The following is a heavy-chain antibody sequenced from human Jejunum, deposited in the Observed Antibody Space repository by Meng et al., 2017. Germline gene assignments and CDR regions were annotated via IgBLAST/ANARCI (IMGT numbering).Heavy chain of an antibody. CDR2: IYAGGNT. CDR3: TRDWVAVAD. CDR1: GFAVCTNY. Sequence: GESLKISCAASGFAVCTNYMSWVRQAPGKGLEWVSVIYAGGNTYYADAVKGRFTISRDGSQNMLYLQMNNLRAEDTARYYCTRDWVAVADWGQGTLVTVSS. J-gene: IGHJ4*02. V-gene: IGHV3-53*01. D-gene: IGHD6-19*01.